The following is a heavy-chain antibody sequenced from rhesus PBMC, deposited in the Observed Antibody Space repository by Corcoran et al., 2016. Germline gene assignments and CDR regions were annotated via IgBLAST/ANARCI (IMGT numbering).Heavy chain of an antibody. CDR2: IFGGTGST. Sequence: QVHLQESGPGLVKPSETLSLTCVVSGYSISSAYGWDWIRQPPGKGLEWIGQIFGGTGSTYYNPSLKSRVTVSKDTSKNQFSLKLRSVTAADTAVYYCARAVYWYFDLWGPGSPITISS. J-gene: IGHJ2*01. CDR3: ARAVYWYFDL. V-gene: IGHV4-127*01. CDR1: GYSISSAYG.